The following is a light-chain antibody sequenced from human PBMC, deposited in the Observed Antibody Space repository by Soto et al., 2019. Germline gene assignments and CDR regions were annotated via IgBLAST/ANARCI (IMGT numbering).Light chain of an antibody. Sequence: EMVMTQSPATLSVSPGERVTLSCRASESLSTYLAWYQQKPGQAPRLLIYSASTKATGIPARFSGSGSATAFTLTISSLQSGDVAVYDGQSYNDWHFTFGQGTKLDIK. CDR2: SAS. V-gene: IGKV3-15*01. J-gene: IGKJ2*01. CDR1: ESLSTY. CDR3: QSYNDWHFT.